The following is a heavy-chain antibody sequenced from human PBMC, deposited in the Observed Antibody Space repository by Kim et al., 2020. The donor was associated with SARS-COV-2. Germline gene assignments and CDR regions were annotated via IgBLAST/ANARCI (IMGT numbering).Heavy chain of an antibody. CDR3: AVRLETNSYYYGRDV. CDR1: GYTFTSYD. Sequence: ASVKVSCKASGYTFTSYDINWVRQATGQGLEWMGWMNPNSGNTGYEQKFQGRVTMTRNTSISTAYMELSSLRPEDTAVYYCAVRLETNSYYYGRDVWGKGTTVTVSS. V-gene: IGHV1-8*01. J-gene: IGHJ6*04. CDR2: MNPNSGNT. D-gene: IGHD6-19*01.